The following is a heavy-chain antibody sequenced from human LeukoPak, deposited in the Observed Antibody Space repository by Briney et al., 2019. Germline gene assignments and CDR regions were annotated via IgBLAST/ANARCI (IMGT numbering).Heavy chain of an antibody. Sequence: GGSLRLSCAASGFTFSSYGMHWVRQAPGKGLEWVAVIWYDGSNRYYADSVKGRFNISRDNSKNTLYLQMNSLRAEDTAVYYCARGSDVVVLDYWGEGTLVTVSS. CDR3: ARGSDVVVLDY. V-gene: IGHV3-33*01. CDR1: GFTFSSYG. CDR2: IWYDGSNR. D-gene: IGHD2-15*01. J-gene: IGHJ4*02.